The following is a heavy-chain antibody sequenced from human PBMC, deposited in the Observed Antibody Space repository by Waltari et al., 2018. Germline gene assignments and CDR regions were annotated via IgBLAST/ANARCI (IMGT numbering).Heavy chain of an antibody. Sequence: EVQLVESGGGWVQPGRSLRLSCLTSGFTFDDYVMHWVRQAPGKGLEWVSGISYNGGTKGYADSVKGRFTISRDNTKNSLYLQMNSLRREDTALYYCARDQDYNFWRGMDVWGQGTTVIVSS. CDR2: ISYNGGTK. CDR3: ARDQDYNFWRGMDV. V-gene: IGHV3-9*01. D-gene: IGHD3-3*01. CDR1: GFTFDDYV. J-gene: IGHJ6*02.